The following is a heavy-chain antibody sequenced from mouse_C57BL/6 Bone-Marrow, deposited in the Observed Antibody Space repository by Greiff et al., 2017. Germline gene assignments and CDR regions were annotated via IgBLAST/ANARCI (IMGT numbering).Heavy chain of an antibody. CDR1: GYTFTSYW. J-gene: IGHJ3*01. CDR2: IDPSDSYT. V-gene: IGHV1-50*01. Sequence: VQLQQSGAELVKPGASVKLSCKASGYTFTSYWMQWVKQRPGQGLEWIGEIDPSDSYTTYNQKFKGKATLTVDTSSSTAYMQLSSLTSEDSAVYYCARGYYGSSYSLFAYWGQGTLVTVSA. D-gene: IGHD1-1*01. CDR3: ARGYYGSSYSLFAY.